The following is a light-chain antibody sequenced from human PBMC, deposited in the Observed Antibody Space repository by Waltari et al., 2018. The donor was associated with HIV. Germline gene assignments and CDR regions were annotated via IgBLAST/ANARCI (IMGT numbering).Light chain of an antibody. CDR2: GSS. CDR1: PSINRD. J-gene: IGKJ2*01. Sequence: TQSPAALSVSPGQRATLSCRASPSINRDVAWFQQKPGQRTRLLVYGSSTSANDVPARFSGAVSGTEFTLTISSLQPEDFAVYYCQSYRSWPPMYTFGQGTKLE. CDR3: QSYRSWPPMYT. V-gene: IGKV3-15*01.